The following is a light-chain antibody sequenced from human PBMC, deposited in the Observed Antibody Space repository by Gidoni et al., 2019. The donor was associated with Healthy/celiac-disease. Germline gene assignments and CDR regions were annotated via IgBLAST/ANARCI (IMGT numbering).Light chain of an antibody. CDR1: KLGDKY. CDR2: QDS. J-gene: IGLJ2*01. CDR3: QAWDSSSVV. Sequence: YELTQPPSVSVSPGQTASITCSGDKLGDKYACWYQQQPGQSPVLVIYQDSKRPSGIPERFSGSNSGNTATLTISGTHAMDEADYYCQAWDSSSVVFGGGTKLTVL. V-gene: IGLV3-1*01.